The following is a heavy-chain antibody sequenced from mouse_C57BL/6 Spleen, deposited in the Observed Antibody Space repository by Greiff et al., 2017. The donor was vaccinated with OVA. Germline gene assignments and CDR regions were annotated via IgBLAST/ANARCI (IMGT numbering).Heavy chain of an antibody. CDR1: GFSLTSYG. CDR3: ARNKLTGQYYAMDY. CDR2: IWSGGST. D-gene: IGHD4-1*01. J-gene: IGHJ4*01. V-gene: IGHV2-2*01. Sequence: VKLVESGPGLVQPSQSLSITCTVSGFSLTSYGVHWVRQSPGKGLEWLGVIWSGGSTDYNAAFISRLSISKDNSKSQVFFKMNSLQADDTAIYYCARNKLTGQYYAMDYWGQGTSVTVSS.